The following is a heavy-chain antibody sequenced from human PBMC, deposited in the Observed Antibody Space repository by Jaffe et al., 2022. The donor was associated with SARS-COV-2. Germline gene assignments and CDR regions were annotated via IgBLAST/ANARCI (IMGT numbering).Heavy chain of an antibody. D-gene: IGHD6-13*01. Sequence: QVQLVESGGGLVKPGGSLRLSCAASGFTFSDYYMSWIRQAPGKGLEWVSYISSSGSTIYYADSVKGRFTISRDNAKNSLYLQMNSLRAEDTAVYYCARDQLPASIAAAGYYYYYGMDVWGQGTTVTVSS. V-gene: IGHV3-11*01. J-gene: IGHJ6*02. CDR1: GFTFSDYY. CDR2: ISSSGSTI. CDR3: ARDQLPASIAAAGYYYYYGMDV.